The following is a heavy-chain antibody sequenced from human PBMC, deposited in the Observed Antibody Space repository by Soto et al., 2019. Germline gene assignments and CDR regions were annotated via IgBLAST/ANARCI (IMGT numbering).Heavy chain of an antibody. CDR3: AKDLIRWSGPGYYYYGMDV. CDR1: GCNFSSYG. CDR2: ISYDGSNK. D-gene: IGHD3-3*01. Sequence: GGSLILSCAASGCNFSSYGMHWVRQAPGKGLEWVAVISYDGSNKSYADSVKGRFTISRDNSKNTLYLQMNSLRAEDTAVYYCAKDLIRWSGPGYYYYGMDVWGQGTTVTVSS. V-gene: IGHV3-30*18. J-gene: IGHJ6*02.